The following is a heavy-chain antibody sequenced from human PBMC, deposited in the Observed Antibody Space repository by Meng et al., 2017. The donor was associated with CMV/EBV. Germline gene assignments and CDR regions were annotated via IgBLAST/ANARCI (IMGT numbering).Heavy chain of an antibody. D-gene: IGHD2-2*01. CDR2: IFHTGNT. Sequence: SETLSLTCSVSGESINNSRSYWGWIRQSPGTGLEWIASIFHTGNTFYNPSLKSRVSVSVEVSKNQFSLKLSSVTAADTAVYYCAREIVVVPAATDYFDYWGQGTLVTVSS. V-gene: IGHV4-39*07. CDR1: GESINNSRSY. CDR3: AREIVVVPAATDYFDY. J-gene: IGHJ4*02.